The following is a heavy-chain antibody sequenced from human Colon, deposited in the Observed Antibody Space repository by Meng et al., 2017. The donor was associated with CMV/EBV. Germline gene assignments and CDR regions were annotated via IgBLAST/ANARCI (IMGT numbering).Heavy chain of an antibody. CDR1: GYTFTSYD. V-gene: IGHV1-8*03. Sequence: ASVKVSCKASGYTFTSYDINWVRQATGQGLEWMGWMNPNSGNTGYAQKFQGRVTITRNTSISTAYMELSSLNSEDTAVYYCARSQAREVFDSSGPYYSRPIDNWGQGTLVTVSS. J-gene: IGHJ4*02. D-gene: IGHD3-22*01. CDR2: MNPNSGNT. CDR3: ARSQAREVFDSSGPYYSRPIDN.